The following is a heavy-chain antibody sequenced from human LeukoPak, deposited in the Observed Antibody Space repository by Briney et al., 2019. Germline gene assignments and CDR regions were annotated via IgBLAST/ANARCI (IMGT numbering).Heavy chain of an antibody. V-gene: IGHV5-51*01. D-gene: IGHD2-2*01. CDR2: IYPDDSET. CDR3: ARHHAPGCRSTSCYWDY. J-gene: IGHJ4*02. CDR1: GYSFTSFW. Sequence: GESLKSSCKGSGYSFTSFWIGWVRQMPGKGLEWMGIIYPDDSETIYSPSFQGQVTFSVDKSITTAYLHWSSLKASDTAIYYCARHHAPGCRSTSCYWDYWGQGTLVTVSS.